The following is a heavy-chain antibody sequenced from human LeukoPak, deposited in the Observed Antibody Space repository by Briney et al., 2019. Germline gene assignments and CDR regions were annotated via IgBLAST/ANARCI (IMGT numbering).Heavy chain of an antibody. J-gene: IGHJ4*02. D-gene: IGHD2-15*01. Sequence: GGSLRLSCAASGFIFSRYGMHWVRQAPGKGLEWVAVISYDGSNKYYAASVKGRFTISRDNSKTTLYLQMNSLRAEDTAVYYCASRKDTPHLPDYWGQGTLVTVSS. V-gene: IGHV3-30-3*01. CDR2: ISYDGSNK. CDR3: ASRKDTPHLPDY. CDR1: GFIFSRYG.